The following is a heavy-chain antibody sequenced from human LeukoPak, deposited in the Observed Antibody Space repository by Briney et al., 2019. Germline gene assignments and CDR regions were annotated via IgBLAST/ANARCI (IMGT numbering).Heavy chain of an antibody. CDR2: IFRDGRT. CDR1: GDSINSGIW. D-gene: IGHD4-23*01. V-gene: IGHV4-4*02. CDR3: ARNGGKSDFGY. J-gene: IGHJ4*02. Sequence: SGTLSLTCTVSGDSINSGIWWTWVRQPPGQGLEWVGEIFRDGRTNYNPSLKSRITMSLDKSKNQFSLKMNSVTAADTAVYYCARNGGKSDFGYWGQGTLVTVSS.